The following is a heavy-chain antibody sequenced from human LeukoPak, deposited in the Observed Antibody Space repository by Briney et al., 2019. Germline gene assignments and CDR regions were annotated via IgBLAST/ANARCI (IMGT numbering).Heavy chain of an antibody. V-gene: IGHV3-48*03. CDR1: GFTFSSYE. J-gene: IGHJ4*02. CDR2: ISSSGSTI. CDR3: ARGLPTVTTGVGLNY. D-gene: IGHD4-17*01. Sequence: TGGSLRLACAASGFTFSSYEMNWVRQAPGKGLEWVSFISSSGSTIYYADSVKGRFTICRDNAKNSLYLQMNSLRAEDTAVYYCARGLPTVTTGVGLNYWGQGTLVTVSS.